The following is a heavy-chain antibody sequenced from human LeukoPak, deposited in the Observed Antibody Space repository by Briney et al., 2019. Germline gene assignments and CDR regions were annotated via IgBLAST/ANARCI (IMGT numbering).Heavy chain of an antibody. V-gene: IGHV3-21*01. CDR2: ISSSSSYI. Sequence: GGSLRLSCAASGSTFSSYSMNWVRQAPGKGREWVSSISSSSSYIYYADSVKGRFTISRDNAKNSLYLQMNSLRAEDTAVYYCARESSSGWYKGDWFDPWGQGTLVTVSS. CDR1: GSTFSSYS. D-gene: IGHD6-19*01. J-gene: IGHJ5*02. CDR3: ARESSSGWYKGDWFDP.